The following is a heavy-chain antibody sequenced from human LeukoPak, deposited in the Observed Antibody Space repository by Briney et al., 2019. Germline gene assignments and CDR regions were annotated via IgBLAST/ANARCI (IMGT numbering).Heavy chain of an antibody. V-gene: IGHV4-30-2*01. CDR1: GGSISSYS. Sequence: SETLSLTCTVSGGSISSYSWSWIRQPPGKGLEWIGYIYHSGSTYYNSSLKSRVTISVDRSKNQFSLKLTSVTAADTAVYYCARLGRYDYFIDYWGQGTLVTVSS. J-gene: IGHJ4*02. CDR3: ARLGRYDYFIDY. D-gene: IGHD3-16*01. CDR2: IYHSGST.